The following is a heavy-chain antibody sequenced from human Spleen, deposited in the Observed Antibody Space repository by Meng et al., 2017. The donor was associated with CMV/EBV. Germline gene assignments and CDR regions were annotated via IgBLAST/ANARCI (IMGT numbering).Heavy chain of an antibody. Sequence: GGSLRLSCAASGFTFSTYEMSWVRQAPGKGLEWVSVIYSGGTSTHYADSVKGRFTISRDNSKNTLFLQMNSLRAEDTAVYYCAKEACSTTSCYYNYYYGLDVWGQGTTVTVSS. D-gene: IGHD2-2*01. CDR3: AKEACSTTSCYYNYYYGLDV. CDR1: GFTFSTYE. J-gene: IGHJ6*02. V-gene: IGHV3-23*03. CDR2: IYSGGTST.